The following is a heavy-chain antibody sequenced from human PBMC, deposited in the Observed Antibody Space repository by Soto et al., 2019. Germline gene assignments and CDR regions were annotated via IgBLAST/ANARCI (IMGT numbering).Heavy chain of an antibody. V-gene: IGHV3-74*01. CDR3: ARAGWYRFDY. CDR2: INSDGTTI. J-gene: IGHJ4*02. Sequence: PGGSLRLSCAASGFTFSNYWVHWVRQAPGKGLMWVSRINSDGTTINYADSVEGRFTISRDNAKNTLFLQMNSLRVEDTAVYYCARAGWYRFDYWGQGT. CDR1: GFTFSNYW. D-gene: IGHD6-19*01.